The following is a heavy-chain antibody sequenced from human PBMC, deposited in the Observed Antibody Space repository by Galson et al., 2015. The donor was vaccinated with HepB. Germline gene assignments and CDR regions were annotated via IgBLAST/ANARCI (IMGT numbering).Heavy chain of an antibody. CDR1: GFTFSYYW. D-gene: IGHD1-26*01. J-gene: IGHJ4*02. V-gene: IGHV3-7*03. CDR2: IRQDGGDT. Sequence: SLRLSCAASGFTFSYYWMSWVRQAPGKGLEWVANIRQDGGDTYYLDSVRGRFTVSRDNAENSLYLQMNSLRVEDTAVYYCAREWGIVGVTSLAPDRFDCWGQGTLVTASS. CDR3: AREWGIVGVTSLAPDRFDC.